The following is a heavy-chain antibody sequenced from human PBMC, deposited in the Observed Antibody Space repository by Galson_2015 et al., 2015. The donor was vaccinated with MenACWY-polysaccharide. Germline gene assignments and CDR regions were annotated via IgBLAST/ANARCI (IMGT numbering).Heavy chain of an antibody. D-gene: IGHD2-15*01. J-gene: IGHJ4*02. CDR3: ARGGAFCSGASCSFD. Sequence: SLRLSCAASGFSFNGYALHWVRQAPGKGLEWVAVISHDGSEKYYANSVKGRFTISRDNSKNTLYLQMNSLRPEDTAVYACARGGAFCSGASCSFDWGQGTLVTVSP. CDR2: ISHDGSEK. CDR1: GFSFNGYA. V-gene: IGHV3-30-3*01.